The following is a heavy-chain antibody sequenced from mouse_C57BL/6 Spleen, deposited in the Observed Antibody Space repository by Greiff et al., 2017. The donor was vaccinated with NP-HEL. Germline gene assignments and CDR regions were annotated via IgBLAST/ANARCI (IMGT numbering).Heavy chain of an antibody. CDR2: IHPNSGST. CDR3: ARRIYYGNYDAMDY. V-gene: IGHV1-64*01. Sequence: QVQLQQPGAELVKPGASVKLSCKASAYTFTSYWMHWVKQRPGQGLEWIGMIHPNSGSTNYNEKFKSKATLTVDKSSSTAYMQLSSLTSEDSAVYYCARRIYYGNYDAMDYWGQGTSVTVSS. CDR1: AYTFTSYW. J-gene: IGHJ4*01. D-gene: IGHD2-1*01.